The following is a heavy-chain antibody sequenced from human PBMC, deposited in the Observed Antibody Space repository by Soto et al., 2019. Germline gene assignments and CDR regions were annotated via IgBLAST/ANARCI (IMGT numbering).Heavy chain of an antibody. D-gene: IGHD1-1*01. CDR1: GDSVSSNSAA. V-gene: IGHV6-1*01. Sequence: QVQLQQSGPGLVKPSQTLSLTCDISGDSVSSNSAAWNWIRQTPSRGLEWLGRTYYRSKWYINYAVSVKSRITGNPDTSENQFSLQLNSVTPEDTAVYYCARGSWDDVTGHYYMDVWGKGTTVTVSS. CDR2: TYYRSKWYI. CDR3: ARGSWDDVTGHYYMDV. J-gene: IGHJ6*03.